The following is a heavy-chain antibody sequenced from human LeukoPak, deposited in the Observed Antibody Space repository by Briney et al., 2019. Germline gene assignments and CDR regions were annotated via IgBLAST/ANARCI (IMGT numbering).Heavy chain of an antibody. CDR2: FFYSGST. CDR1: GGSISSYY. D-gene: IGHD2-2*01. V-gene: IGHV4-39*07. Sequence: SETLSLTCTVSGGSISSYYWGWIRQPPGKGLEWIGSFFYSGSTYYNPSLQSRVTISVDTSKNQFSLRLTSVTAADTAVYYCAREPKPTKYYFDYWGQGTLVTVSS. CDR3: AREPKPTKYYFDY. J-gene: IGHJ4*02.